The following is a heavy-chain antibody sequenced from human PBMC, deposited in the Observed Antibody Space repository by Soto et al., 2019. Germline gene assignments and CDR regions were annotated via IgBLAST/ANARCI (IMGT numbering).Heavy chain of an antibody. CDR3: AKELATGSPPEYFQH. D-gene: IGHD2-21*02. J-gene: IGHJ1*01. V-gene: IGHV3-23*01. Sequence: XXSLRLACAASGFTFSSYAMRWVPQAPGKGLEWVSAISGSGGSTYYADSVKGRFTISRDNSKNTLYLQMNSLRAPDTAVYYCAKELATGSPPEYFQHWGQGTLVTVSS. CDR1: GFTFSSYA. CDR2: ISGSGGST.